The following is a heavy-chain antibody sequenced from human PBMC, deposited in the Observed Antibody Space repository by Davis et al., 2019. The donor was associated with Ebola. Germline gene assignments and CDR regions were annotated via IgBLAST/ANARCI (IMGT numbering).Heavy chain of an antibody. J-gene: IGHJ4*02. V-gene: IGHV1-69*04. CDR3: ARYRIAAAGTDYFDY. CDR1: GGTFSSYA. Sequence: SVKVSCKASGGTFSSYAISWVRQAPGQALEWMGRIIPFLGIANYAQKFQGRVTITADKSTSTAYMELSSLRSEDTAVYYCARYRIAAAGTDYFDYWGQGTLVTVPS. CDR2: IIPFLGIA. D-gene: IGHD6-13*01.